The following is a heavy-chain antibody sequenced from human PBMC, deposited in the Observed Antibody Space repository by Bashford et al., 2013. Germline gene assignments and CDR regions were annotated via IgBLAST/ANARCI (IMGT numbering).Heavy chain of an antibody. V-gene: IGHV3-23*01. Sequence: VRQAPGKGLEWVSTIGSSGGDTFYADSVKGRFTISRDESKNTLYLQMNSLRAEDTAVYYCARDGSLDYWGQGTLVTVSS. D-gene: IGHD2-15*01. CDR2: IGSSGGDT. J-gene: IGHJ4*02. CDR3: ARDGSLDY.